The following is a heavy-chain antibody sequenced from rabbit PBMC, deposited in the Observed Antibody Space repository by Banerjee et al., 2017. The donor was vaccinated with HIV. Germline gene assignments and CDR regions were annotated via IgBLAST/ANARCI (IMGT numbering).Heavy chain of an antibody. CDR1: GFSFSSSYW. CDR3: ARVAGSSYY. Sequence: QSLEESGGDLVKPGASLTLTCTASGFSFSSSYWICWVRQAPGKGLEWIACIYAGSSGSTYYASWAKGRFTISKTSSTTVTLQMTSLTAADTATYFCARVAGSSYYWGPGTLVTVS. V-gene: IGHV1S40*01. J-gene: IGHJ2*01. D-gene: IGHD8-1*01. CDR2: IYAGSSGST.